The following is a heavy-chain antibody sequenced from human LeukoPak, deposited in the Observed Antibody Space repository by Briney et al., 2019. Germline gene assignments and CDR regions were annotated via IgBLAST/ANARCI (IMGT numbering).Heavy chain of an antibody. CDR2: ISSSGSTI. Sequence: PGGSLRLSCAASGFTFSSYEMNWVRQAPGKGLEWVSYISSSGSTIYYADSVKGRFTISRDNAKNSLYLQVNSLRAEDTAVYYCARGLMMGAKYYGSGREVDYWGQGTLVTVSS. V-gene: IGHV3-48*03. D-gene: IGHD3-10*01. J-gene: IGHJ4*02. CDR3: ARGLMMGAKYYGSGREVDY. CDR1: GFTFSSYE.